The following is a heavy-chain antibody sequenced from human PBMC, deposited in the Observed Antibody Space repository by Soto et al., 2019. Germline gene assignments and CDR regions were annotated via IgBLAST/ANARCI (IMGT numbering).Heavy chain of an antibody. Sequence: LRLSCAASGFTFSNYAMTWVRQAPGKGLEWVSGLNGSGGSTSSADSVKGRFTISRDNSKNTLYLQMNSLRAEDTAVYYCAKDRGFGELPPHPFDYWGQGTLVTVSS. J-gene: IGHJ4*02. CDR2: LNGSGGST. D-gene: IGHD3-10*01. CDR1: GFTFSNYA. V-gene: IGHV3-23*01. CDR3: AKDRGFGELPPHPFDY.